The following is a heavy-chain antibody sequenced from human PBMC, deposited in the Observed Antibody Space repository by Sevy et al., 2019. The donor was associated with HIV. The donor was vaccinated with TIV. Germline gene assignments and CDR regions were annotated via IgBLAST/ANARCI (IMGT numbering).Heavy chain of an antibody. Sequence: GGSLRLSCAASGFSFSNAWMSWVRQSPGKGLEWVGRIRSKAGGGTTDYGEIVKGKFTISRDDSRDILYLQLNSLETEDTAIYYCTTDHRRDGIVVVPFEYWGQGTLVTVSS. D-gene: IGHD2-15*01. J-gene: IGHJ4*02. CDR2: IRSKAGGGTT. CDR1: GFSFSNAW. CDR3: TTDHRRDGIVVVPFEY. V-gene: IGHV3-15*01.